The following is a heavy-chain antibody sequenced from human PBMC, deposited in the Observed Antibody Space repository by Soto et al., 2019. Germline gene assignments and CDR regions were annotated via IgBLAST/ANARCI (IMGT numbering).Heavy chain of an antibody. V-gene: IGHV3-15*01. CDR3: PSHTDIRQPGAMEV. D-gene: IGHD4-17*01. Sequence: EVHLVESGGGLVKPGGSLRLSCAASGFSFRNAWMTWVRQAPGKGLEWVGRIKSYSDGETTDYAAPVEGRFTVSRDDSQNTLHLPMTSRKTQDTAVYNCPSHTDIRQPGAMEVWGQGTRVTVSS. CDR1: GFSFRNAW. CDR2: IKSYSDGETT. J-gene: IGHJ6*02.